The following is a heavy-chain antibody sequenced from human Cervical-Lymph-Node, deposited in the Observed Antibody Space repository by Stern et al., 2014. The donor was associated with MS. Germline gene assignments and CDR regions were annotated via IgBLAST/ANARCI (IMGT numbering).Heavy chain of an antibody. D-gene: IGHD2-15*01. CDR3: AHSRVKYCRGGTCYSSLFDY. V-gene: IGHV2-5*02. Sequence: QITLKESGPTLVKPTQTVTLTCTLSGFSVATAGVGVGWIRQPPGKALEWLAVLYWDSDKLYSPSLKNRLTIIKDTSKNQVVLTMTNVDPVDTATYYCAHSRVKYCRGGTCYSSLFDYWGQGTLVTVSS. CDR2: LYWDSDK. CDR1: GFSVATAGVG. J-gene: IGHJ4*02.